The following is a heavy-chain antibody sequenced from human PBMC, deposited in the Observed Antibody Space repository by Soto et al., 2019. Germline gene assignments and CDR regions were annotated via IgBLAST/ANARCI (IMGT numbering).Heavy chain of an antibody. CDR3: ARDKDYDFWSGYSTGYFDY. CDR1: GYTFTSYG. CDR2: ISAYNGNT. J-gene: IGHJ4*02. V-gene: IGHV1-18*01. Sequence: GASVKVSCKASGYTFTSYGISWVRQAPGQGLEWMGWISAYNGNTNYAQKLQGRVTMTTDTSTSTAYMELRSLRSDDTAVYYCARDKDYDFWSGYSTGYFDYWGQGTLVTVSS. D-gene: IGHD3-3*01.